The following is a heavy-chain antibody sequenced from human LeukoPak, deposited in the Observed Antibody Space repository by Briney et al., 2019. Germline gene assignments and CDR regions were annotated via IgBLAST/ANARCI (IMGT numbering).Heavy chain of an antibody. J-gene: IGHJ6*02. CDR1: GFTVSSNY. CDR2: IYSGGST. Sequence: PGGSLRLSCAASGFTVSSNYMSWVRQAPGKGLEWVSVIYSGGSTYYADSVKGQFTISRHNSKNTLYLQMNSLRAEDTAVYYCAREWIQLHGGMDVWGQGTTVTVSS. V-gene: IGHV3-53*04. CDR3: AREWIQLHGGMDV. D-gene: IGHD5-18*01.